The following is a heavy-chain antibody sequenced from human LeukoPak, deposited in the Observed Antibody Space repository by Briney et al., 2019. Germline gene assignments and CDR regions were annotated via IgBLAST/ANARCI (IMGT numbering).Heavy chain of an antibody. CDR1: GFIFSDYY. Sequence: GGTLRLSCAASGFIFSDYYMSWIRQAPAKGLEWVSYISSGGSTIYYADSVKGRLTISRDNSKNTLYLQMNSLTAEDTAAYYCAKGRITMIVDDWYFDRWGRGTLVTVSS. V-gene: IGHV3-11*01. CDR3: AKGRITMIVDDWYFDR. J-gene: IGHJ2*01. CDR2: ISSGGSTI. D-gene: IGHD3-22*01.